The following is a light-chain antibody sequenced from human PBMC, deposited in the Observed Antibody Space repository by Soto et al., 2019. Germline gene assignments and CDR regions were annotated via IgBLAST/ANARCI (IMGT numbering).Light chain of an antibody. J-gene: IGKJ1*01. Sequence: VVLTHSPGTLSLSPGERATLSCRASQTVSSNYLAWYQQKPGQPPRLLIYGASSRATGISDRFSGSGSGTDFTLTISRLEPEDFAVYYCQQYGDSPRTFGQGTKVDIK. CDR1: QTVSSNY. CDR3: QQYGDSPRT. V-gene: IGKV3-20*01. CDR2: GAS.